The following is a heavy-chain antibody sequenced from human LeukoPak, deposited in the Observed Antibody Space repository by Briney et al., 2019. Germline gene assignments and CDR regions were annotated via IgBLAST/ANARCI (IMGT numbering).Heavy chain of an antibody. J-gene: IGHJ4*02. V-gene: IGHV1-2*02. D-gene: IGHD6-13*01. CDR3: ARDLGDSSPYCLDC. CDR1: GYTFTGYY. CDR2: INPNSGGT. Sequence: ASVKVSCKASGYTFTGYYMHWVRQAPGQGLEWMGWINPNSGGTNYAQKFQGRVTMTRDTSISTAYMEPSRLRSDDTAAYYCARDLGDSSPYCLDCWGQGSQLADSS.